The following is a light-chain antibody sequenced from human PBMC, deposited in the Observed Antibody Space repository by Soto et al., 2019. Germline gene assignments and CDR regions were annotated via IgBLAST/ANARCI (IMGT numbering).Light chain of an antibody. CDR3: RSYTSSITPYV. Sequence: QSALTQPASVSGSPGQPITISCTGTITDIGAYNYVSWYQQHPGKAPKLLIYGVSSRPSGVSNRFSGSKSGNAAYLTISGLQADDEAEYYCRSYTSSITPYVFGTGTKVTVL. J-gene: IGLJ1*01. V-gene: IGLV2-14*01. CDR1: ITDIGAYNY. CDR2: GVS.